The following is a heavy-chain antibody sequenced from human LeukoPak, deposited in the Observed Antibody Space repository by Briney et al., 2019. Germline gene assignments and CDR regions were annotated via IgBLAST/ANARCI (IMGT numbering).Heavy chain of an antibody. V-gene: IGHV3-23*01. CDR3: AKDQAVTIFGVVHPPYYFDY. D-gene: IGHD3-3*01. Sequence: GGSLRLSCAASGFTFSSYAMSWVRQAPGKGLEWVSAISGRGGSTYYADSVKGRFTISRDNSKNTLYLQMNSLRAEDTAVYYCAKDQAVTIFGVVHPPYYFDYWGQGTLVTVSS. CDR2: ISGRGGST. CDR1: GFTFSSYA. J-gene: IGHJ4*02.